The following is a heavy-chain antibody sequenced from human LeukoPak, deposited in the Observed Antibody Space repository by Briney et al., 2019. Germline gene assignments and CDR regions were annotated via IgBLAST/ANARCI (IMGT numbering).Heavy chain of an antibody. CDR3: AKMEAWTTVTGSGVEY. CDR1: GFTFSSYA. D-gene: IGHD4-17*01. Sequence: GGSLRLSCAASGFTFSSYAMSWVRQAPGKGLEWVSSISGSGGSTYYADSVKGRFTISRDNSKNMLYLQMNSLRGEDTAVHYCAKMEAWTTVTGSGVEYWGQGTLVTVSS. V-gene: IGHV3-23*01. J-gene: IGHJ4*02. CDR2: ISGSGGST.